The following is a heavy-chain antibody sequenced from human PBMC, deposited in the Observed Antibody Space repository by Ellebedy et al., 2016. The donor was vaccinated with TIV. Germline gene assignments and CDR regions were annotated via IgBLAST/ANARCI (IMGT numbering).Heavy chain of an antibody. V-gene: IGHV5-51*01. CDR1: EYSFNSYW. J-gene: IGHJ3*02. CDR3: ARQGLRGLISGFDI. Sequence: GESLKISCKGSEYSFNSYWIGWVRQMPEKGLEWMGLIYPGDSDTRYSPSFQGQVTISADKSISTAYLQWRSLKASDTAMYYCARQGLRGLISGFDIWGQGTMVTVSS. D-gene: IGHD3-10*01. CDR2: IYPGDSDT.